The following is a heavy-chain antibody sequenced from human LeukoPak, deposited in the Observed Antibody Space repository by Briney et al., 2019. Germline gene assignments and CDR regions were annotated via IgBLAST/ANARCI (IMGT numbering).Heavy chain of an antibody. CDR2: IYYSGST. Sequence: SETLSLTCTVPGGSISSGDYYWSWIRQPPGKGLEWIGYIYYSGSTYYNPSLKSRVTMSVDTSKNQFSLKLSSVTAADTAVYYCARAYGGNSAAFDIWGQGTMVTVSS. CDR3: ARAYGGNSAAFDI. V-gene: IGHV4-30-4*01. CDR1: GGSISSGDYY. D-gene: IGHD4-23*01. J-gene: IGHJ3*02.